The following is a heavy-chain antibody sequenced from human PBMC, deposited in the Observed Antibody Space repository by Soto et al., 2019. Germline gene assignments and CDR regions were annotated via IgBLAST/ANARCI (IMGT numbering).Heavy chain of an antibody. CDR3: AALWFGELAFNY. Sequence: NPSETLSLTCSVSGYSIRSGYYWGWVRQAPGKGLEWLGSVYHNGIMFHNPSFQSRVTISVDTSKNQFSLNLRSVTAADTAVYYCAALWFGELAFNYWGHGILVTVS. D-gene: IGHD3-10*01. V-gene: IGHV4-38-2*02. CDR1: GYSIRSGYY. CDR2: VYHNGIM. J-gene: IGHJ4*01.